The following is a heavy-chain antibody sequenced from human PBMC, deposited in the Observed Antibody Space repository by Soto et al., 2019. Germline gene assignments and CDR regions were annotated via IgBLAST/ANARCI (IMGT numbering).Heavy chain of an antibody. Sequence: QVQLVQSGAEVKKPGSSVKVSCKASGGTFSSYAISWVRQAPGQGLEWMGGIIPIFGTANYAQKFQGRVTITADESTSTAYMELSSLRSEDTAVYYCARDLNYYDSSGGFSGVGAGFDPWGQGTLVTVSS. CDR3: ARDLNYYDSSGGFSGVGAGFDP. V-gene: IGHV1-69*01. J-gene: IGHJ5*02. D-gene: IGHD3-22*01. CDR1: GGTFSSYA. CDR2: IIPIFGTA.